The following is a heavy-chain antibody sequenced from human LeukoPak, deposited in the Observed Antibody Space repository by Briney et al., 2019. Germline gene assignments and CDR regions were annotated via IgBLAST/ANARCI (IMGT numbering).Heavy chain of an antibody. J-gene: IGHJ6*02. V-gene: IGHV3-30*14. CDR3: ARVDYDSSGLDYYYFYGMDV. D-gene: IGHD3-22*01. CDR1: GFTFSSYA. CDR2: ISFDGSNK. Sequence: PGGSLRLSCAASGFTFSSYAMPWVRQAPGKGLDWVAFISFDGSNKYYADSVKGRFTISRDNSKNTLYLHMNSLRADDTAVYYCARVDYDSSGLDYYYFYGMDVWGQGTTVTVSS.